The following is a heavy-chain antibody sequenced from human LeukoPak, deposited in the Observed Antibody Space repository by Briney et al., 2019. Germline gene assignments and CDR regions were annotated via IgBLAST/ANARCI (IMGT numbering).Heavy chain of an antibody. J-gene: IGHJ5*02. Sequence: SESLSLTCTVSGGSISNYYWSWIRQPPGKGLEWIGYIYYSGSTNYNPSLKSRVTISVDTSKNRFSLKLSSVTAADTAVYYCARGGYYGSGNDFRFDPWGQGTLVTVSS. CDR1: GGSISNYY. CDR3: ARGGYYGSGNDFRFDP. D-gene: IGHD3-10*01. V-gene: IGHV4-59*01. CDR2: IYYSGST.